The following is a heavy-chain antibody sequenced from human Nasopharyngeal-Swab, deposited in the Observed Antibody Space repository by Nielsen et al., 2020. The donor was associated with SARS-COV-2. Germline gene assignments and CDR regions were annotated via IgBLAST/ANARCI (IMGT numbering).Heavy chain of an antibody. J-gene: IGHJ6*02. CDR2: LKQDGSEE. Sequence: GGSLRLSCVGSGFTFSSFWMSWVRQAPGKGLEWVAYLKQDGSEEYYVDSVKGRFTISRDNAKNSLYLQMSSLRAEDTAVYYCARMNYYFYYGMDVWGQGTTVTVSS. V-gene: IGHV3-7*01. CDR1: GFTFSSFW. CDR3: ARMNYYFYYGMDV.